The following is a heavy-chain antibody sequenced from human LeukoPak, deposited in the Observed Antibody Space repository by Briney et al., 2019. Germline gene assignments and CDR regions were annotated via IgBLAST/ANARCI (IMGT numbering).Heavy chain of an antibody. CDR2: SGSGGSS. J-gene: IGHJ4*02. CDR3: ARRAGDYSHPYDY. Sequence: GGSLRLSCAASGFTVSNNYMSWVRQAPGKGLEWVSSVSGSGGSSYYADSVKGRFTISRDNSKNTLYLQMNSLRAEDTAVYYCARRAGDYSHPYDYWGQGTLVTVSS. V-gene: IGHV3-53*01. CDR1: GFTVSNNY. D-gene: IGHD3-22*01.